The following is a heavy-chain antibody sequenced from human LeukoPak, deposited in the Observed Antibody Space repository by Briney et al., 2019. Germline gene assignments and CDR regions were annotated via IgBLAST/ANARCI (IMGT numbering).Heavy chain of an antibody. CDR1: GGSFSGYY. D-gene: IGHD3-10*01. CDR2: INHSGST. Sequence: PSETLSLTCAVYGGSFSGYYWSWIRQPPGKGLEWIGEINHSGSTNYNPSLKSRVTISVDTSKDQFSLKLSSVTAADTAVYYCARGRAYYYGSGSYYPHWGQGTLVTVSS. CDR3: ARGRAYYYGSGSYYPH. J-gene: IGHJ4*02. V-gene: IGHV4-34*01.